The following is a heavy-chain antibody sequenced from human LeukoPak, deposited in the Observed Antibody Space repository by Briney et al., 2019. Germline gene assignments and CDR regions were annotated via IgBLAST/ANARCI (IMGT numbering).Heavy chain of an antibody. Sequence: GGSLRLSCAASGFNFDTFVMNWVRQAPGKGLEWVSSISTSSSYIYYADSVKGRFTISRDNAKNYTAVYFCTRESGDSYLSPYYYGMDVWGQGTTVTVS. J-gene: IGHJ6*02. V-gene: IGHV3-21*01. CDR3: YYGMDV. CDR1: GFNFDTFV. CDR2: ISTSSSYI. D-gene: IGHD2-8*01.